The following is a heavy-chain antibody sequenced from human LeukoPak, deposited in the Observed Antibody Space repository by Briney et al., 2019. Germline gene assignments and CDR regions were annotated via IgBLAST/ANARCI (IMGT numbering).Heavy chain of an antibody. Sequence: SVKVSCKASGFTFTSSAMQWVRQARGQRLEWIGWIVVGSGNTNYAQKFQERVTITRDMSTSTAYMELSSLRSEDTAVYYCAALIRVRGVITWDYWGQGTLVTVSS. CDR1: GFTFTSSA. CDR2: IVVGSGNT. V-gene: IGHV1-58*02. J-gene: IGHJ4*02. CDR3: AALIRVRGVITWDY. D-gene: IGHD3-10*01.